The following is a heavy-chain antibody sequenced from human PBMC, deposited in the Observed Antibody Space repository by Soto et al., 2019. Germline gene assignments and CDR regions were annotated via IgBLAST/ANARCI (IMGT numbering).Heavy chain of an antibody. J-gene: IGHJ4*02. D-gene: IGHD2-8*01. CDR2: ISSSSSYI. CDR1: GFTFSSYS. Sequence: GGSLRLSCAASGFTFSSYSMNWVRQAPGKGLEWVSSISSSSSYIYYADSVKGRFTISRDNAKNSLYLQMNSLRVDDTALYYCAKDRQPDGIWTFDSWGQGTLVTVSS. V-gene: IGHV3-21*04. CDR3: AKDRQPDGIWTFDS.